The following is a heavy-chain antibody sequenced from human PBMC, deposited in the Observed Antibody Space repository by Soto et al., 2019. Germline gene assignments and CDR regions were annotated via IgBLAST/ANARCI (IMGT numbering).Heavy chain of an antibody. CDR3: ARQEGYCSSTSCYPYYYYGMDV. CDR1: GYSFTSYW. J-gene: IGHJ6*02. D-gene: IGHD2-2*01. V-gene: IGHV5-51*01. Sequence: GESLXISCKGSGYSFTSYWIGWVRQMPGKGLEWMGIIYPGDSDTRYSPSFQGQVTISADKSISTAYLQWSSLKASDTAMYYCARQEGYCSSTSCYPYYYYGMDVWGQGTAVTVSS. CDR2: IYPGDSDT.